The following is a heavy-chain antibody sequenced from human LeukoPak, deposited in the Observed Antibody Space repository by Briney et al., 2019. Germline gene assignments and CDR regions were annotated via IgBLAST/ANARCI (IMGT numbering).Heavy chain of an antibody. CDR1: GFTFSSYG. CDR3: AKEVVVTAIVGY. V-gene: IGHV3-30*02. Sequence: GGSLRLSCAASGFTFSSYGMHWVRQAPGKGLEWVAFIRYDGSNKYYADSVKGRFTISRDNSKNTLYLQMNSLRAEDTAVYYCAKEVVVTAIVGYWGQGTLVTVSS. D-gene: IGHD2-21*02. J-gene: IGHJ4*02. CDR2: IRYDGSNK.